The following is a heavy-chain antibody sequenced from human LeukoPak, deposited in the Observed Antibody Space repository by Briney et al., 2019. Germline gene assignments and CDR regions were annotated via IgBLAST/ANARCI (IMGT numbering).Heavy chain of an antibody. CDR1: GYTFTSYY. D-gene: IGHD3-10*01. J-gene: IGHJ6*02. CDR3: ARDRELWFGELLPYYYYYGMDV. Sequence: ASVKVSCKASGYTFTSYYMHWVRQAPGQGLEWMGIIIPSGGSTSYAQKFQGRVTMTRDTSTSTVYMELSSLRSEDTAVYYCARDRELWFGELLPYYYYYGMDVWGQGTTVTVSS. V-gene: IGHV1-46*01. CDR2: IIPSGGST.